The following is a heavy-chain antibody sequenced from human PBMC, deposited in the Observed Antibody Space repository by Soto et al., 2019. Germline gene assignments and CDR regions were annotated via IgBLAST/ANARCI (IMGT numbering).Heavy chain of an antibody. CDR2: IIPIFGTA. CDR3: ARVGYSSSWYPKNYYYYGMDV. Sequence: SVKVSCKASGGTFSSYAISWVRQAPGQGLEWMGGIIPIFGTANYAQKFQGRVTITADKSTSTAYMELSSLRSEDTAVYYCARVGYSSSWYPKNYYYYGMDVWGQGTTVTVS. V-gene: IGHV1-69*06. D-gene: IGHD6-13*01. J-gene: IGHJ6*02. CDR1: GGTFSSYA.